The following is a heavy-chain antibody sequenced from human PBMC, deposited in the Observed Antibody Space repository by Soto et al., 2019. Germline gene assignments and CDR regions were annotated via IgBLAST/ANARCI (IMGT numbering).Heavy chain of an antibody. V-gene: IGHV1-69*02. CDR3: ARGPDDSSGSLDY. Sequence: ASVKVSCKASGGTFSSYTISWVRQAPGQGLEWMGRIIPILGIANYAQKFQGRVTITADKSTSTAYMELSSLRSEDTAVYYCARGPDDSSGSLDYWGQGTLVTVSS. CDR1: GGTFSSYT. J-gene: IGHJ4*02. D-gene: IGHD3-22*01. CDR2: IIPILGIA.